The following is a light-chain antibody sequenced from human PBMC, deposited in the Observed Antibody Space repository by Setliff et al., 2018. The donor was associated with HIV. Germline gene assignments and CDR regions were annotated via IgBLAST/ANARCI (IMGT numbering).Light chain of an antibody. CDR3: SSYTSSRTYV. J-gene: IGLJ1*01. CDR2: EVN. V-gene: IGLV2-14*02. CDR1: SSDIGSYNL. Sequence: QSALAQPASVSGSPGQSITISCTGTSSDIGSYNLVSWYQQHPGRAPKLIIYEVNKRPSEVSARFSASKSGNAASLTISELQADDEADYYCSSYTSSRTYVFGTGTKVTVL.